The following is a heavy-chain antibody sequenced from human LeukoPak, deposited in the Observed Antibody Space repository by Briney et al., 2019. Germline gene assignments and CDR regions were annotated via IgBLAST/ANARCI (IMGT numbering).Heavy chain of an antibody. V-gene: IGHV4-39*01. CDR2: IHHSGST. D-gene: IGHD3-22*01. CDR1: GGSISISTYY. J-gene: IGHJ4*02. Sequence: SQTLSLTCTLSGGSISISTYYCAWLRQPPGKGLEWIATIHHSGSTYYKPSLRSGVTISVDTSRNQFSLKLSSVTVADTAVYYCARLGGYYDPPGYWGQGTLVTVSS. CDR3: ARLGGYYDPPGY.